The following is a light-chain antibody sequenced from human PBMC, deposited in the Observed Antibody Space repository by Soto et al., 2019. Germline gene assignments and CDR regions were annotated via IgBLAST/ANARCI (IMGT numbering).Light chain of an antibody. CDR3: HHHGNSAERT. CDR1: QSVSDRS. Sequence: EIVLTQSPGTLSLSPGERVTFSCRASQSVSDRSLAWYQHKPGQAPRLLIYRASIRATGVPARFTGSGSGTDFTLTINRLEPEDFALYYCHHHGNSAERTFGQLTKVEIK. CDR2: RAS. J-gene: IGKJ1*01. V-gene: IGKV3-20*01.